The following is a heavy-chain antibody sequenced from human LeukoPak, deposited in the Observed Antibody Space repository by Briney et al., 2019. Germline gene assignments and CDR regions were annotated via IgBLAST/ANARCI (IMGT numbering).Heavy chain of an antibody. CDR2: INHDGSEK. CDR3: ARDIYGCHDW. D-gene: IGHD3-10*01. Sequence: VGALRLSCAASGFTLSNYWMSWVRQAPGKGLEWVPNINHDGSEKSYVYSVEGRFTISRDNAKKSLYLHVNSLSAEVTDVYYCARDIYGCHDWWGQGTLLTVSS. CDR1: GFTLSNYW. V-gene: IGHV3-7*04. J-gene: IGHJ4*02.